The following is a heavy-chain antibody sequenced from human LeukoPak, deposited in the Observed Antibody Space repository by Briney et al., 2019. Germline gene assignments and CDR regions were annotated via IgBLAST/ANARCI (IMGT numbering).Heavy chain of an antibody. V-gene: IGHV4-39*07. J-gene: IGHJ3*02. D-gene: IGHD3-22*01. CDR1: GGSISSSSYY. CDR2: IYYSGST. Sequence: PSETLSLTCTVSGGSISSSSYYWGWIRQPPGKGLEWIGSIYYSGSTYYNPSLKSRVTISVDTSKNQFSLKLSSVTAADTAVYYCARAGRITMIVVALRSDAFDIWGQGTMVTVSS. CDR3: ARAGRITMIVVALRSDAFDI.